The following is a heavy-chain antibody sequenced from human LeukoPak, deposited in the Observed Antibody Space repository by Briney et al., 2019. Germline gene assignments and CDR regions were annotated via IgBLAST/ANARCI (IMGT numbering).Heavy chain of an antibody. CDR2: ISAYNGNT. J-gene: IGHJ4*02. V-gene: IGHV1-18*01. D-gene: IGHD6-13*01. CDR1: GYTFTSYG. Sequence: ASVKVSCKASGYTFTSYGISWVRQAPGQGLEWMGWISAYNGNTNYAEKLQGRVTMTTETSTSTAYMELRSLRSDDTAVYYCARESRYSSSWYFDYWGQGTLVTVSS. CDR3: ARESRYSSSWYFDY.